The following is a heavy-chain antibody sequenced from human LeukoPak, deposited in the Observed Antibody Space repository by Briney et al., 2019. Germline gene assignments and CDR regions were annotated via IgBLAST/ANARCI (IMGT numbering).Heavy chain of an antibody. CDR3: AKGPYYYDSTGLDY. D-gene: IGHD3-22*01. Sequence: PGGSLRLSCAASGFTFSSYGMHWVRQAPGKGLEWAAVISYDGSNKYYADSVKGRFTISRDNSKNTLYLQMNSLRAEDTAVYYCAKGPYYYDSTGLDYWGQGTLVTVSS. CDR2: ISYDGSNK. J-gene: IGHJ4*02. V-gene: IGHV3-30*18. CDR1: GFTFSSYG.